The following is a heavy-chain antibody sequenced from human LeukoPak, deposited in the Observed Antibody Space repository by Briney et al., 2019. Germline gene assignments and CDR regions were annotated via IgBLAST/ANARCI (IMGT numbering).Heavy chain of an antibody. J-gene: IGHJ1*01. Sequence: GGSLRLSCAAAGFTVSNYWMHSVRQAPSQGLVWVSRIKSDGRTNYADSVKGRFTISRDNAKNTVSPQMNSLRAEDTGVYYCARAPSEIGGYYPEYFRHWGQGTLVTVSS. CDR2: IKSDGRT. CDR1: GFTVSNYW. CDR3: ARAPSEIGGYYPEYFRH. D-gene: IGHD3-22*01. V-gene: IGHV3-74*01.